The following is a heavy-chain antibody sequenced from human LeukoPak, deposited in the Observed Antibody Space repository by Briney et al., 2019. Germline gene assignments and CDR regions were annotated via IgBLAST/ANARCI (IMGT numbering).Heavy chain of an antibody. Sequence: PGRSLRLSCAVSGFTLSDYGMHWVRQAPGKGLEWVAVRSYDGSNKYYADSVKGRFTISRDNSKNTLYLQMSSLRVEDTAVNYCARARGGNHRYPFDLWGQGTLVTVSS. V-gene: IGHV3-30*03. J-gene: IGHJ4*02. D-gene: IGHD3-16*02. CDR1: GFTLSDYG. CDR2: RSYDGSNK. CDR3: ARARGGNHRYPFDL.